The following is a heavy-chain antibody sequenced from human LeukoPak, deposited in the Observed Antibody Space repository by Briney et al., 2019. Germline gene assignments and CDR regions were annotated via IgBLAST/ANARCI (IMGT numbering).Heavy chain of an antibody. J-gene: IGHJ4*02. CDR2: IYHSGST. Sequence: SETLSLTCTVSGGSISSYYWGWIRQPPGKGLEWIGSIYHSGSTYYNPSLKSRVTISVDTSKNQFSLKLSSVTAADTAVYYCAREGRRYCSSTSCYGDDYWGQGTLVTVSS. CDR1: GGSISSYY. CDR3: AREGRRYCSSTSCYGDDY. V-gene: IGHV4-38-2*02. D-gene: IGHD2-2*01.